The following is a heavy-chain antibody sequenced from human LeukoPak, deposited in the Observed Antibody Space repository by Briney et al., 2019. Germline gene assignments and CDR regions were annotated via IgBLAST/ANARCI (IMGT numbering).Heavy chain of an antibody. CDR3: AKDLSGSYSVDY. CDR2: VRYDGSNK. CDR1: GFTFRNFA. Sequence: GGSLRLSCAASGFTFRNFAMHWVRQAPGKGLEWVAVVRYDGSNKRYADSVKGRFTISRDNSDNTLYLQMDSLRPEDTAVYYCAKDLSGSYSVDYWGQGTLVTVSS. V-gene: IGHV3-30*02. D-gene: IGHD1-26*01. J-gene: IGHJ4*02.